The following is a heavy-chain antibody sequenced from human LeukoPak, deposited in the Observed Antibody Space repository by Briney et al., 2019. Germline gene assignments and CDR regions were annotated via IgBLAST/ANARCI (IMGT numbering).Heavy chain of an antibody. CDR2: IYYTGNT. J-gene: IGHJ4*02. D-gene: IGHD3-22*01. Sequence: PSETLSLTCTVSGGSITGYYWGGIRQPQEKGREWIGNIYYTGNTYYNPSLKSRVTISVDMSKNQFSLTLSSVTAADTAMYYCARQIWDSGGYLFDYWGQGTLVTVSS. CDR3: ARQIWDSGGYLFDY. CDR1: GGSITGYY. V-gene: IGHV4-39*01.